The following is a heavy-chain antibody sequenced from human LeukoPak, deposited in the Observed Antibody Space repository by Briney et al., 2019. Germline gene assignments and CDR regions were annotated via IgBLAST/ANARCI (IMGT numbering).Heavy chain of an antibody. CDR2: IHTSGST. CDR3: ARDFVLLWFGEPYNWFDP. D-gene: IGHD3-10*01. Sequence: SETLSLTCTVSGGSISSYYWSWIRQPAGKGLEWIGRIHTSGSTNYNPSLKSRVTMSVDTSKNQFSLKLSSVTAADTAVYYCARDFVLLWFGEPYNWFDPWGQGTLVTVSS. CDR1: GGSISSYY. J-gene: IGHJ5*02. V-gene: IGHV4-4*07.